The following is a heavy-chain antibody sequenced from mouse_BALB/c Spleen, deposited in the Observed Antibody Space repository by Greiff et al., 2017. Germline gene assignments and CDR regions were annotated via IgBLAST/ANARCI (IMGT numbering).Heavy chain of an antibody. V-gene: IGHV1-7*01. CDR3: ARSSSLLRLQDAMDY. CDR1: GYTFTSYW. Sequence: VQLQESGAELAKPGASVKMSCKASGYTFTSYWMHWVKQRPGQGLEWIGYINPSTGYTEYNQKFKDKATLTADKSSSTAYMQLSSLTSEDSAVYYCARSSSLLRLQDAMDYWGQGTSVTVSS. D-gene: IGHD1-2*01. CDR2: INPSTGYT. J-gene: IGHJ4*01.